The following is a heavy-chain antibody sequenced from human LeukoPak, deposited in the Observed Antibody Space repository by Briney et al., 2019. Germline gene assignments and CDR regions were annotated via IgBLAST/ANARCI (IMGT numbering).Heavy chain of an antibody. J-gene: IGHJ4*02. D-gene: IGHD3-16*02. CDR1: GYTFTSHG. CDR3: ARDIATSQFDY. CDR2: ISGYSGQT. Sequence: ASVKVSCKTSGYTFTSHGISWVRQAPGQGLEWMGWISGYSGQTDYSEKLQGRVTMTTDTSANTAYMELRSLTFDDTAVYYCARDIATSQFDYWGQGTLVTVSS. V-gene: IGHV1-18*01.